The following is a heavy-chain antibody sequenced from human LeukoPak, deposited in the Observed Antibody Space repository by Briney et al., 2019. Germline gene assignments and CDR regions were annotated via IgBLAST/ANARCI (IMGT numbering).Heavy chain of an antibody. J-gene: IGHJ3*02. V-gene: IGHV3-23*01. CDR2: ISGSGGST. CDR3: ARHGMVYVSGDAFDI. Sequence: PGGSLRLSCAASGFTFSSYAMSWVRQAPGKGLEWVSAISGSGGSTYYADSVKGRFTISRDNSKNTLYLQMNSLRAEDTAVYYCARHGMVYVSGDAFDIWGQGTMVTVSS. D-gene: IGHD2-8*01. CDR1: GFTFSSYA.